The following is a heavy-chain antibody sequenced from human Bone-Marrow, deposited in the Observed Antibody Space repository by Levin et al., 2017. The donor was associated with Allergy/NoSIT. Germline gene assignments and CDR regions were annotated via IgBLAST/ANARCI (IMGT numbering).Heavy chain of an antibody. V-gene: IGHV3-74*01. CDR2: INSDGSRT. J-gene: IGHJ4*02. CDR3: ARVTYYDILSPFDY. D-gene: IGHD3-3*01. CDR1: GFTFSHFW. Sequence: GGSLRLSCAASGFTFSHFWIHWVRQVPGKGLEWVSRINSDGSRTDYADSVRDRFIISRDKAKNTLFLQMNSLRPEDTGVYFCARVTYYDILSPFDYWGQGTLVTVSS.